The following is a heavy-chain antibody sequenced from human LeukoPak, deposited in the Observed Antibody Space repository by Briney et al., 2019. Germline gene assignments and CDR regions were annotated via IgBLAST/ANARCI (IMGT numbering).Heavy chain of an antibody. J-gene: IGHJ6*04. CDR1: GGSISSSSSF. Sequence: SETLSLTCTVSGGSISSSSSFWGWIRQPPGKGLEWIGSIYYSGSTYYNPSLKSRVTISVDTSKNQFSLRLNSVTAADTAVYYCARLDDWYAKSHVDVWGKGTTVTISS. CDR3: ARLDDWYAKSHVDV. D-gene: IGHD3-9*01. V-gene: IGHV4-39*01. CDR2: IYYSGST.